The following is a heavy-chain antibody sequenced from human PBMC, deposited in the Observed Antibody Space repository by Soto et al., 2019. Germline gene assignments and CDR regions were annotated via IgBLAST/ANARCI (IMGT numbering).Heavy chain of an antibody. V-gene: IGHV3-53*01. Sequence: EVQLVESGGGLIQPGGSLRLSCAASGFTVSDNYMTWVRQAPGKGLEWVSVMYSGGTATSYADSVKGRFTVSRDSSKKTVSLQLDSLRAEDTAVYYCARGVPVGAIGRFYFDSWGQGTLVTVSS. CDR2: MYSGGTAT. CDR1: GFTVSDNY. J-gene: IGHJ4*02. D-gene: IGHD1-26*01. CDR3: ARGVPVGAIGRFYFDS.